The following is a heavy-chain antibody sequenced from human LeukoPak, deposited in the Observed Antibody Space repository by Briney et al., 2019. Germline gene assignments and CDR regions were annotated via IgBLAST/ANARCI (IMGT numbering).Heavy chain of an antibody. CDR1: GGSISSSSYF. J-gene: IGHJ4*02. V-gene: IGHV4-39*01. D-gene: IGHD4-17*01. Sequence: SETLSLTCTVSGGSISSSSYFWGWIRQPPGKGLEWIGSIFYSGSTYYNPSLNSRATISIDTSKNQFSLRLSSVTAADTAVYYCARQMNTVTADYWGQGTLVTVPS. CDR3: ARQMNTVTADY. CDR2: IFYSGST.